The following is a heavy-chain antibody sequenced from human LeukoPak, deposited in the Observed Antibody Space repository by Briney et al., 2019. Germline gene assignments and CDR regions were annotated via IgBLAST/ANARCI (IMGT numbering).Heavy chain of an antibody. J-gene: IGHJ4*02. D-gene: IGHD6-13*01. CDR3: ARIAADGGYFDY. Sequence: SGPTLVKPTQTLTLTCTFSGFSLSTSGVGVGWIRQPPGKALEWLALIYWDDDKLYSPSLKSRLTITKDTSKNQVVLTMTNMDPVDTVTYYCARIAADGGYFDYWGQGTLVTVSS. V-gene: IGHV2-5*02. CDR2: IYWDDDK. CDR1: GFSLSTSGVG.